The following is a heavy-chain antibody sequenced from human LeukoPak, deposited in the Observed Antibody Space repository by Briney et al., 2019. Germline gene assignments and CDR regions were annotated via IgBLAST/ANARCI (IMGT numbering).Heavy chain of an antibody. D-gene: IGHD6-19*01. CDR2: ISGSGGST. V-gene: IGHV3-23*01. Sequence: PGGSLRLSCAASVFTFSSYAMSWVRQAPGKGLEWVSGISGSGGSTYYADSVKGRFTISRDNSKHTLYLQMNSLRAEDTAVYYCAKDLGRAVAGTIYWGQGTLVTVSS. CDR1: VFTFSSYA. J-gene: IGHJ4*02. CDR3: AKDLGRAVAGTIY.